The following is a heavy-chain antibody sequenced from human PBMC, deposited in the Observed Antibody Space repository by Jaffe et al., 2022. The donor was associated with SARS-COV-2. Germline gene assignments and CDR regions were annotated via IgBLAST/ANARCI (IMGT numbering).Heavy chain of an antibody. J-gene: IGHJ5*01. V-gene: IGHV4-61*08. D-gene: IGHD6-19*01. Sequence: QVQLQESGPGLVKPSETLSLTCTVSGGSVSSGDYHWSWIRQPPGKGLEWFGFVYYSGSANYNPSLKSRVTISLDTSKNQFSLKLSSVTAADTAVYYCATRVLSGWFGSWGQGTLVTVSS. CDR3: ATRVLSGWFGS. CDR1: GGSVSSGDYH. CDR2: VYYSGSA.